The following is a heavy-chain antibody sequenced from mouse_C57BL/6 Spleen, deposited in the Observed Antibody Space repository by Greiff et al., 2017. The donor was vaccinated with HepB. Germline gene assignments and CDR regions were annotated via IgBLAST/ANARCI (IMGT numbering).Heavy chain of an antibody. Sequence: EVKLVESGGGLVKPGGSLKLSCAASGFTFSSYAMSWVRQTPEKRLEWVATISDGGSYTYYPDNVKGRFTISRDNAKNNLYLQMSHLKSEDTAMYYCARGNYYGSSRYYAMDYWGQGTSVTVSS. CDR2: ISDGGSYT. D-gene: IGHD1-1*01. CDR3: ARGNYYGSSRYYAMDY. J-gene: IGHJ4*01. V-gene: IGHV5-4*03. CDR1: GFTFSSYA.